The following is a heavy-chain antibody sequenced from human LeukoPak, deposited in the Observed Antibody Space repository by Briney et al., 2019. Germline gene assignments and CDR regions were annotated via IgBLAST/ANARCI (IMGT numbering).Heavy chain of an antibody. Sequence: PSETLSLTCTVSGGSISSYYWSWIRQPAGKGLEWIGRIYTSGSTNYNPSLKSRVTMSADTSKNQFSLNLSSVTAADTAVYYCAKEKYYYDSSGYYYAPFDYWGQGTLVTVFS. CDR2: IYTSGST. V-gene: IGHV4-4*07. CDR3: AKEKYYYDSSGYYYAPFDY. J-gene: IGHJ4*02. CDR1: GGSISSYY. D-gene: IGHD3-22*01.